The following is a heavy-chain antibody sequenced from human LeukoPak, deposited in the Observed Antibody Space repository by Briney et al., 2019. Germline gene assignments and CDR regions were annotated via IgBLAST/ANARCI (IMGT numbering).Heavy chain of an antibody. CDR1: GGSFRGYY. CDR3: ARARRGPLARYFDY. CDR2: INHSGST. V-gene: IGHV4-34*01. J-gene: IGHJ4*02. Sequence: SETLSLTCAVYGGSFRGYYWSWIRQPPGKGLEWIGEINHSGSTNYNPSLKSRVTISVDTSKNQFSLKLSSVTAADTAVYYCARARRGPLARYFDYWGQGTLVTVSS. D-gene: IGHD2-15*01.